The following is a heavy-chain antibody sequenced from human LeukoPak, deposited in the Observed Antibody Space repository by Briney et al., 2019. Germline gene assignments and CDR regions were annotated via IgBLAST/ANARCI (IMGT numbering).Heavy chain of an antibody. V-gene: IGHV6-1*01. CDR3: ARSPSPYSSGWYFDY. Sequence: SQTLSLTCAISGDSVSINSAAWNWIRQSPSRGLEWLGRTYQRSKWYNDYAVSVKSRITINPDISKNQFSLQLNSVTPEDTAVYFCARSPSPYSSGWYFDYWGQGTLVTVSS. J-gene: IGHJ4*02. D-gene: IGHD6-19*01. CDR1: GDSVSINSAA. CDR2: TYQRSKWYN.